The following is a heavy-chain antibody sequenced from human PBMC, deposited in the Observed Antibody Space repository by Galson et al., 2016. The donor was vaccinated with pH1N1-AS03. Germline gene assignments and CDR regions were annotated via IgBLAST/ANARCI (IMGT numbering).Heavy chain of an antibody. CDR1: SGSISSYS. V-gene: IGHV4-59*01. D-gene: IGHD6-13*01. Sequence: SETLSPTCTVSSGSISSYSWNWIRQPPGKGLEWIGSIYSIGGTNYNPSLESRITISVETSKNQFSPKLRSVTAADTAVYYCARATAVGPPYFDYWGQGTVATVSS. CDR2: IYSIGGT. CDR3: ARATAVGPPYFDY. J-gene: IGHJ4*02.